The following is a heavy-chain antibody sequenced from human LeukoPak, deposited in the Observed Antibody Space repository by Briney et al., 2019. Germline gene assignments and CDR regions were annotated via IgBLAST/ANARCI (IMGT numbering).Heavy chain of an antibody. CDR1: GFTFSRYS. D-gene: IGHD2-2*01. V-gene: IGHV3-48*02. J-gene: IGHJ4*02. Sequence: AGGSLRLSCAASGFTFSRYSMHWVRQAPGKGLVWVSYISSNSSNTFYADSVKGRVTISRDIAKNSLYLQMNSLRDEDTAVYCCARGSQQCYGRWVNFDYWGQETLVSV. CDR2: ISSNSSNT. CDR3: ARGSQQCYGRWVNFDY.